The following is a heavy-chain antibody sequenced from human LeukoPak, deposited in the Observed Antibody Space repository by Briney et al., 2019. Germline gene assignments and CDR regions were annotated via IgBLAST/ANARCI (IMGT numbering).Heavy chain of an antibody. D-gene: IGHD3-9*01. CDR2: ISSSGSSI. CDR3: ARGGFAWLLFNYYYYMDL. V-gene: IGHV3-48*03. Sequence: GGSLRLSCAASGFTFSSYAMNWVRQAPGKGLEWVSYISSSGSSIYYADSVKGRFTISRDNAKNSLYLQMNSLRAEDTAVYYCARGGFAWLLFNYYYYMDLWGKGPTVSISS. J-gene: IGHJ6*03. CDR1: GFTFSSYA.